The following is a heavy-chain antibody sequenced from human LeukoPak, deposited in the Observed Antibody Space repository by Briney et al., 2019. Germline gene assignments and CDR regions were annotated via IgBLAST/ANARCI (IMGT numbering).Heavy chain of an antibody. CDR1: GYTFTSYY. CDR2: INPNSSGT. CDR3: ARPATD. Sequence: ASVKASCKASGYTFTSYYMHWVRQAPGQGLEWMGLINPNSSGTNYAQKFQGRVTMTRETSISTAYMELSRLRSDDTAVYCCARPATDWGQGNLVTVSS. V-gene: IGHV1-2*02. J-gene: IGHJ4*02.